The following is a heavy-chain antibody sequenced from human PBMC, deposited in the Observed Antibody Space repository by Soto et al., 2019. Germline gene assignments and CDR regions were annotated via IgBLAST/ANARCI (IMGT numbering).Heavy chain of an antibody. CDR2: INPNSGGT. D-gene: IGHD3-22*01. J-gene: IGHJ5*01. V-gene: IGHV1-2*02. CDR3: ARDPGSITLIVVVTDNWLGS. CDR1: GYTFTGYY. Sequence: ASVTVSCKASGYTFTGYYMHWVRQAPGQGLEWMGWINPNSGGTNYAQKFQGRVTMTRDTSISTAYMELSRLRPDDTAVYYCARDPGSITLIVVVTDNWLGSWG.